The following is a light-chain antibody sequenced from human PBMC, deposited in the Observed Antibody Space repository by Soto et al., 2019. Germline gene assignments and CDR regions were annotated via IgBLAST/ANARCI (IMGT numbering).Light chain of an antibody. CDR3: SSYANNNNMLV. J-gene: IGLJ1*01. V-gene: IGLV2-8*01. CDR1: SSDVGGYNY. Sequence: LTQPPSASGSPGQSVTISCTGTSSDVGGYNYVSWYQQRPGKVPKVIIYEVTKRPSGVPDRFSGSKSGNTASLTVSGLQAEDEADYFCSSYANNNNMLVFGTGTKVTVL. CDR2: EVT.